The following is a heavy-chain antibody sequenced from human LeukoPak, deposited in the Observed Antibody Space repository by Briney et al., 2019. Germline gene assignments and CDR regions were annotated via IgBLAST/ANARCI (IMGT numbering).Heavy chain of an antibody. D-gene: IGHD5-24*01. J-gene: IGHJ3*02. CDR2: IYYSGST. CDR1: GGSISSGGYY. CDR3: ARDGYTDDAFDI. Sequence: SETLSLTCTVSGGSISSGGYYWRWIRQHPGKGLEWIGYIYYSGSTYYNPSLKSRVTISVDTSKNQFSLKLSSVTAADTAVYYCARDGYTDDAFDIWGQGTMVTVSS. V-gene: IGHV4-31*03.